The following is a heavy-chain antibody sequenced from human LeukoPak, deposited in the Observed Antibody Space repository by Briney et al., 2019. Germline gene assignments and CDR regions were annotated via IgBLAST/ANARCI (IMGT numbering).Heavy chain of an antibody. CDR2: IYSGGST. CDR1: GFTVSSNY. V-gene: IGHV3-53*01. D-gene: IGHD2-15*01. Sequence: GGSLRLSCAASGFTVSSNYMSWVRQPPGKGLEWVSVIYSGGSTYYPDSVKGRFTISRDNSKNTLYLQMNSLRAADTAVYYCARDRRYCSGSTCYSGVDYWGQGTLVTVSS. J-gene: IGHJ4*02. CDR3: ARDRRYCSGSTCYSGVDY.